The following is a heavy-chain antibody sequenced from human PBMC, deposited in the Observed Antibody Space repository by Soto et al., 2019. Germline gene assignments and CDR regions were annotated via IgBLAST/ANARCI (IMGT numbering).Heavy chain of an antibody. CDR2: ITTGSTYI. CDR3: ARVASGYDLYYFDY. V-gene: IGHV3-21*01. D-gene: IGHD5-12*01. Sequence: EVQLVESGGGLVKPGGSLRLSCAPFGFTFSSYSMNWVRQAPGKGLEWVSSITTGSTYIYYADSVKGRFTISRDNAKNSLYLQMNSLRDEDTAVYYCARVASGYDLYYFDYWGQGTLVTVSS. J-gene: IGHJ4*02. CDR1: GFTFSSYS.